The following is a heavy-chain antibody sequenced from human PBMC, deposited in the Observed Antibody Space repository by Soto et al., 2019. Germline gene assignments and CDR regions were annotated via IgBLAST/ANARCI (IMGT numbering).Heavy chain of an antibody. D-gene: IGHD3-3*01. CDR2: INPNSGGT. J-gene: IGHJ6*02. V-gene: IGHV1-2*04. CDR1: GYTFTDYY. CDR3: ARDRGGYGFWSGYYYYYGMDV. Sequence: ASVKVSCKASGYTFTDYYIHWVRLRQAPGQGLEWMGWINPNSGGTNYAQKFQDWVTMTRDTSISTAYLELSSLRSDDTAVYYCARDRGGYGFWSGYYYYYGMDVWGQGTTVTVSS.